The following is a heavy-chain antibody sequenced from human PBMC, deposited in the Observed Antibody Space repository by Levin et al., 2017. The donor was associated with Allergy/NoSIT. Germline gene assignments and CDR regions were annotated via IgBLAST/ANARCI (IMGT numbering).Heavy chain of an antibody. CDR2: ISGSGGVR. CDR3: AKGFYSSPAYGDDYFDY. J-gene: IGHJ4*02. D-gene: IGHD4-17*01. Sequence: PSETLSLTCAVSGFTFGSFALSWVRQAPGKGLEWVSSISGSGGVRYNADSVKGRFIISRDNSRNTLYLTMDSLRAEDTALYYCAKGFYSSPAYGDDYFDYWGQGILVTVSS. V-gene: IGHV3-23*01. CDR1: GFTFGSFA.